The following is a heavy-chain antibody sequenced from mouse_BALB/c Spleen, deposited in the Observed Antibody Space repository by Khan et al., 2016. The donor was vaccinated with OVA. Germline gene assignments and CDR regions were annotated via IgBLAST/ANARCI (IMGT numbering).Heavy chain of an antibody. D-gene: IGHD6-2*01. J-gene: IGHJ1*01. CDR3: ARISSYWYSDV. CDR1: GYTFTNYG. Sequence: QIQLVQSGPELKKPGETVKISCKASGYTFTNYGMNWVKQAPGKGLKWMGWINTYTGEPTYADDFKGRFAFSLETSASTAYLQINNLKNEDMTIYFCARISSYWYSDVWGAGTTVTVSS. V-gene: IGHV9-1*02. CDR2: INTYTGEP.